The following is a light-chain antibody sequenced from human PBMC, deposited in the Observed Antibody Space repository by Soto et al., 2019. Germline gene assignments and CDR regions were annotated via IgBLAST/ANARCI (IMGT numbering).Light chain of an antibody. J-gene: IGKJ1*01. CDR1: QSVISSY. V-gene: IGKV3-20*01. CDR2: GAS. Sequence: EIVLTQSPGTLSLSPGEIATLSCRASQSVISSYLAWYQQKPGQAPRLLIYGASSRATGIPDRFSGSGSGTEFTLTISSLQSEDFAVYYCQQYNNWPPWTFGQGTKVDIK. CDR3: QQYNNWPPWT.